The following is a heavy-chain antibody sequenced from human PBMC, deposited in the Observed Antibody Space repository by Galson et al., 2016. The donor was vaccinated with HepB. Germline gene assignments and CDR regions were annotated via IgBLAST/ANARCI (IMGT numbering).Heavy chain of an antibody. V-gene: IGHV5-10-1*01. CDR2: IDPIDSYS. CDR3: ARTVTFGGAFAYYFDS. D-gene: IGHD3-16*01. J-gene: IGHJ4*02. CDR1: GYSFTNYW. Sequence: QSGAEVKKPGESLTVSCKASGYSFTNYWISWVRQMPGKGLEWMGRIDPIDSYSTYSPSFQGHVTFSIDTSTTTAYLQWSSLKASDTAMYYCARTVTFGGAFAYYFDSWGQGVLVTVSS.